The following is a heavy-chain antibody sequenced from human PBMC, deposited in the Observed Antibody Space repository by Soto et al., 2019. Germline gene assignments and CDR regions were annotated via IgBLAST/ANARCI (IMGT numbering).Heavy chain of an antibody. D-gene: IGHD6-19*01. J-gene: IGHJ4*02. V-gene: IGHV1-3*01. CDR2: INAGNGNT. CDR3: ARVISGLYYFDY. Sequence: QVQLVQSGAEVKKPGASVKVSCKASGYTFTSYAMHWVRQAPGQRLEWMGWINAGNGNTKYSQKFQGRVTITRDTSASTAYMELSSLRSEDTAVYCWARVISGLYYFDYWGQGTLVTVSS. CDR1: GYTFTSYA.